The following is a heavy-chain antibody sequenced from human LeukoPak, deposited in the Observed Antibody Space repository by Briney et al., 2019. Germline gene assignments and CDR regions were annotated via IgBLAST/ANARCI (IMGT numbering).Heavy chain of an antibody. V-gene: IGHV4-31*03. Sequence: SETLSLTCTVSGGSISSGGYYWSWIRQHPGKGLEWIGYIYYSGSTYYNPSLKSRVTISVDTSKNQFSLKLSSATAADTAVYYCARVARYGPGYFDLWGRGTLVTVSS. D-gene: IGHD5-18*01. CDR2: IYYSGST. CDR3: ARVARYGPGYFDL. J-gene: IGHJ2*01. CDR1: GGSISSGGYY.